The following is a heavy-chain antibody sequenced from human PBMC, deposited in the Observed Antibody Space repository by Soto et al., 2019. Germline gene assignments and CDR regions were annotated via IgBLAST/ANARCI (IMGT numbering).Heavy chain of an antibody. V-gene: IGHV4-30-4*01. Sequence: QVHLQESGPGLVKPSQTLSLTCSVSGASVGSTASYWSWIRQAPGKGLEWVGHIYYSGTTYYNPSLPGRLTISVDMSKNQFSLTLTSVTAADTAGYFCARGRLSGHPPPPPDYWGQGTLVTVSS. CDR3: ARGRLSGHPPPPPDY. CDR1: GASVGSTASY. CDR2: IYYSGTT. D-gene: IGHD2-21*02. J-gene: IGHJ4*02.